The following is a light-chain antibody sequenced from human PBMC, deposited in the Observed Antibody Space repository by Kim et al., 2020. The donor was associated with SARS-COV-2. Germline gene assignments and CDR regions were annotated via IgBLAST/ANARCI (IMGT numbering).Light chain of an antibody. CDR1: QSVSSN. Sequence: VSAGERATLSCRASQSVSSNLAWYQQKPGQAPRLLIYGASTRATGIPARFSGSGSGREFTLTVSSLQSEDFAVYYCQQYNYWPGTFGQGTKVDIK. J-gene: IGKJ1*01. CDR3: QQYNYWPGT. V-gene: IGKV3-15*01. CDR2: GAS.